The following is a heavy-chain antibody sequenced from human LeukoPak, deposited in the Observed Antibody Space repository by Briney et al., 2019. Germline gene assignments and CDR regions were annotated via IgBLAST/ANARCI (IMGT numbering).Heavy chain of an antibody. CDR2: INPSGGST. D-gene: IGHD3-22*01. CDR1: GYTFTSYY. J-gene: IGHJ4*02. Sequence: ASVKVSCKASGYTFTSYYMHWVRQAPGQGLEWMGIINPSGGSTSYAQKFQGRVTMTRDTSTSTVYMELSSLRSEDTAVYYCARGSPTYYYDSSGYYFTFDYWGQGTLVTVSS. V-gene: IGHV1-46*01. CDR3: ARGSPTYYYDSSGYYFTFDY.